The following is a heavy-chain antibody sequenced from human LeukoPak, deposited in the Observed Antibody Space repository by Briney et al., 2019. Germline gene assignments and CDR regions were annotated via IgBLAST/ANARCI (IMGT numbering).Heavy chain of an antibody. CDR3: ARDQSYGLNAFDI. CDR2: ISYDGSNK. J-gene: IGHJ3*02. CDR1: GFTFSSYG. Sequence: GRSLRLSCAASGFTFSSYGMHWVRQAPGKGLEWVAVISYDGSNKYYADSVKGRFTISRDNSKNTLYLQMNSLRAEDTAVYYCARDQSYGLNAFDIWGQGTKVTVSS. V-gene: IGHV3-30*03. D-gene: IGHD5-18*01.